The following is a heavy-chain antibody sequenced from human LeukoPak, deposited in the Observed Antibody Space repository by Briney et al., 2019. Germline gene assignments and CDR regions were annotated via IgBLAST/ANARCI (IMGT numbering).Heavy chain of an antibody. D-gene: IGHD2/OR15-2a*01. CDR2: IKSKHDGETT. V-gene: IGHV3-15*01. J-gene: IGHJ5*02. CDR1: GFNFNRAW. Sequence: GGSLRLSCVGSGFNFNRAWVSWVRQAPGKGLEWLGRIKSKHDGETTDDAAPAQGRFTMSRDYSERTLYQNMSSIKTEDTAHKYYTTDQPYFYGGGIRADQWGQGPLVSVSS. CDR3: TTDQPYFYGGGIRADQ.